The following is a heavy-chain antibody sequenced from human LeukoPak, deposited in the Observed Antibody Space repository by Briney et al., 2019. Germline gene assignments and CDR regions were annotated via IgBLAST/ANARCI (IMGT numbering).Heavy chain of an antibody. CDR2: IIPIFGTA. CDR3: ASCQNWNDQKFDY. J-gene: IGHJ4*02. CDR1: GGTFSSYA. V-gene: IGHV1-69*13. Sequence: SVNDSRQATGGTFSSYAISSVRPAPGQGLEGMGGIIPIFGTANYAHKFQGRVTIPADESTSTAYRELSSLRSEDTAVYSCASCQNWNDQKFDYWGQGTLVTVSS. D-gene: IGHD1-1*01.